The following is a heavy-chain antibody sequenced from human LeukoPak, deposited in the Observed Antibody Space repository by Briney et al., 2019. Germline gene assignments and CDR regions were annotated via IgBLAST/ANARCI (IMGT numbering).Heavy chain of an antibody. Sequence: GSLRLSCAASGFTFSSYVMFWVREAPGKGLEWVSSISSSSSYIYYADSVKGRFTISRDNAKNSLYLQMNSLRAEDTAVYYCATTPSSSSRYWGQGTLVTVSS. CDR2: ISSSSSYI. V-gene: IGHV3-21*01. CDR1: GFTFSSYV. D-gene: IGHD6-6*01. J-gene: IGHJ4*02. CDR3: ATTPSSSSRY.